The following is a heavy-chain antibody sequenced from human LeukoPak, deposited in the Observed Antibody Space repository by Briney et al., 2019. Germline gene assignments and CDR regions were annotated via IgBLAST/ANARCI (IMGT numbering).Heavy chain of an antibody. J-gene: IGHJ4*02. Sequence: SETLSLTCAVYGGSFSGYYWSWIRQPPGKGLEWIGEINHSGSTNYNPSLKSRVTISVDTSKNQFSLKLSSVTAADTAVYFCARYYGSGRGGDYWGQGTLVTVSS. CDR3: ARYYGSGRGGDY. CDR1: GGSFSGYY. CDR2: INHSGST. V-gene: IGHV4-34*01. D-gene: IGHD3-10*01.